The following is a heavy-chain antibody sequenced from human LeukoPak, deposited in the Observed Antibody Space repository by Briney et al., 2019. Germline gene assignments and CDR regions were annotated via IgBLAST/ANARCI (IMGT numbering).Heavy chain of an antibody. J-gene: IGHJ4*02. V-gene: IGHV4-4*02. CDR1: GGSISSSNW. Sequence: PSGTLSLTCAVSGGSISSSNWWSWVRQPPGKGLEWIGYIYYRGSTNYNPSLKSRVTISVDTSKNQFSLKVSSVTAADTAVYYCAREKSPDYCSGGSCYFDYWGQGTLVTVSP. CDR3: AREKSPDYCSGGSCYFDY. CDR2: IYYRGST. D-gene: IGHD2-15*01.